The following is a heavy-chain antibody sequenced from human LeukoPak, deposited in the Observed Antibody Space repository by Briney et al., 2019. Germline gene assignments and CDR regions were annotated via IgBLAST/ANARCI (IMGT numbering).Heavy chain of an antibody. J-gene: IGHJ4*02. CDR2: IYYSGTT. D-gene: IGHD6-19*01. CDR3: ARALGTGWTQKG. CDR1: GRSISSGDFY. Sequence: NPSETLSLTCTVSGRSISSGDFYWSWIRQHPGKGLEWIGYIYYSGTTYYSPSLKSRVSISLDTTKNQFSLKLSSVTAADTAVYYCARALGTGWTQKGWGQGTLVTVSS. V-gene: IGHV4-31*03.